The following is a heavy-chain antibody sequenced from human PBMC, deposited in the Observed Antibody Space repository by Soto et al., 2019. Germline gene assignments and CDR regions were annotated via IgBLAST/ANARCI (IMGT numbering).Heavy chain of an antibody. CDR2: IYSGGST. D-gene: IGHD2-2*01. CDR1: GFTVSSNY. V-gene: IGHV3-66*04. J-gene: IGHJ6*03. Sequence: PGGSLRLSCAASGFTVSSNYMSWVRQAPGKGLEWVSVIYSGGSTYYADSVKGRFTISRDNSKNTLYLQMNSLRAEDTAVYYCARHWIVVVPAAMKGYSLREYFYFYMDVWGKGTTVTVSS. CDR3: ARHWIVVVPAAMKGYSLREYFYFYMDV.